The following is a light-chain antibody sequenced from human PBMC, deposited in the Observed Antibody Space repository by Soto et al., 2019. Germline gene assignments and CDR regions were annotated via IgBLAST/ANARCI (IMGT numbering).Light chain of an antibody. CDR3: SSYTSSSTRV. CDR2: EVS. Sequence: QSVLTQPASVSGSPGQSITISCTGTSSDIGGYNYVSWYQQHPGKAPKFIIYEVSNRPSGVSNRFSGSKSGNTASLTISGLQAEDEADYYCSSYTSSSTRVFGGGTKLTVL. V-gene: IGLV2-14*01. J-gene: IGLJ3*02. CDR1: SSDIGGYNY.